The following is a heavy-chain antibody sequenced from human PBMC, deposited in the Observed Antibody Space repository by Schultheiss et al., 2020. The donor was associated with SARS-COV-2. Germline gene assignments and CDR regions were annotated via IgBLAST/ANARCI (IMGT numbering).Heavy chain of an antibody. J-gene: IGHJ5*02. V-gene: IGHV3-64*04. CDR2: ISSNGGST. D-gene: IGHD6-6*01. CDR3: ARDAARGDWFDP. CDR1: GFTFSSYA. Sequence: GGSLRLSCAASGFTFSSYAMHWVRQAPGKGLEYVSAISSNGGSTYYADSVKGRFTISRDNAKNSLYLQMNSLRAEDTAVYYCARDAARGDWFDPWGQGTLVTVSS.